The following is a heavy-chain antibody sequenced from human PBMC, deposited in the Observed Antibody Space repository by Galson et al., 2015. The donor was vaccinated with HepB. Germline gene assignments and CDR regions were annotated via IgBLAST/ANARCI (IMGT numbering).Heavy chain of an antibody. CDR1: GFTFRTSSW. J-gene: IGHJ5*02. Sequence: SLRLSCAASGFTFRTSSWMHWVRQAPGKGLVWVSRFKSDGSSTSYADSVKGRFTISRDSAKNMLYLQMNNLRADDTAVYYCAKTDWFDPWGQGTLVTVSS. V-gene: IGHV3-74*01. CDR2: FKSDGSST. CDR3: AKTDWFDP.